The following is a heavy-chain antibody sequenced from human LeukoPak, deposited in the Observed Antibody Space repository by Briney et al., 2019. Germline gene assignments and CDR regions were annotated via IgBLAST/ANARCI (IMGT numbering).Heavy chain of an antibody. CDR2: INGDGSSI. D-gene: IGHD4-17*01. CDR3: ATTKVTTGP. Sequence: GGSLRLSCAASGFTFSSYEMNWVRQAPGKGLVWVARINGDGSSITYADSVKGRFTISRDNAKNTVYLQMNSLRVEDTAVYYCATTKVTTGPWGQGTLVTVSS. V-gene: IGHV3-74*01. CDR1: GFTFSSYE. J-gene: IGHJ5*02.